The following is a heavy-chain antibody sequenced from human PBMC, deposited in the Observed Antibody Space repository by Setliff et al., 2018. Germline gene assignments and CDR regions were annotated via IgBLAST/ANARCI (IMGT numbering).Heavy chain of an antibody. CDR2: IHSSGTT. J-gene: IGHJ6*03. CDR1: GGSINNYY. D-gene: IGHD1-1*01. Sequence: KPSETLSLTCTISGGSINNYYWNWIRQSADKGLEWIGRIHSSGTTNYNPSLKSRATISIDKSKNHFSLGLTSVTAADTAVYYCARESAGDESVRHLYYTDVWGRGTTVTVSS. CDR3: ARESAGDESVRHLYYTDV. V-gene: IGHV4-4*07.